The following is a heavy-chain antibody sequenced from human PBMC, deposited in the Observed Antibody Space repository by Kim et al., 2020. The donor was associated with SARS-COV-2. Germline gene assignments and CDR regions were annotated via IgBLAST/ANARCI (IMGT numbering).Heavy chain of an antibody. CDR1: GYTFTGYY. Sequence: ASVKVSCKASGYTFTGYYMHWVRQAPGQGLEWMGWINPNSGGTNYAQKFQGRVTMTRDTSISTAYMELSRLRSDDTAVYYCARGDGKGDSSSSPFPPHYYYYYGMDVWGQGTTVTVSS. D-gene: IGHD6-6*01. J-gene: IGHJ6*02. CDR2: INPNSGGT. V-gene: IGHV1-2*02. CDR3: ARGDGKGDSSSSPFPPHYYYYYGMDV.